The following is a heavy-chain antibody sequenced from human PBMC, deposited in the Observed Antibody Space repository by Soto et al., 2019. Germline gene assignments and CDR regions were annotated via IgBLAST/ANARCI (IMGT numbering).Heavy chain of an antibody. CDR2: INPGAGST. V-gene: IGHV1-46*04. D-gene: IGHD3-10*01. CDR1: GYTFTNYF. J-gene: IGHJ4*02. CDR3: ARGGMTANYAVRGNFDY. Sequence: QVQLVQSGAEVTKPGASVKVSCKASGYTFTNYFLHWVRQAPGQGLEWMAIINPGAGSTNYAQTLQGRVTMTRDTSTSTVNMELNSLRSEDTAVYYCARGGMTANYAVRGNFDYWGQGTLVTVSP.